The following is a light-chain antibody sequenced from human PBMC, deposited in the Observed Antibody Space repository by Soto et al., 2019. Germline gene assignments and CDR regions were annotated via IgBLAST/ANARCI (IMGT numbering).Light chain of an antibody. V-gene: IGLV1-51*02. J-gene: IGLJ2*01. CDR2: ENN. Sequence: QSVLTQPPSVSAAPGQKVTISCSGSSSNIGNNYVSWYQQLPGTAPKLLMYENNKRPSGIPDRFSGSKSGTSATLDITGLQTGDEADYYCGTWDSSLSVVLFGGGTKLTVL. CDR1: SSNIGNNY. CDR3: GTWDSSLSVVL.